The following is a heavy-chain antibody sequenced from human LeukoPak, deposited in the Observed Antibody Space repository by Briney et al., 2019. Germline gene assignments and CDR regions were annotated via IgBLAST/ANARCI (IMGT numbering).Heavy chain of an antibody. CDR2: IKQDGSEK. Sequence: GGSLRLSCAASGFTFSSYWMSWVRQASGRGLEWVANIKQDGSEKNYVDSVKGRFAISRDNARNSLYLQMNSLRAEDTAIYYCVRDAYGGRGDFDYWGQGTLVTVSS. CDR1: GFTFSSYW. J-gene: IGHJ4*02. CDR3: VRDAYGGRGDFDY. D-gene: IGHD2-21*01. V-gene: IGHV3-7*01.